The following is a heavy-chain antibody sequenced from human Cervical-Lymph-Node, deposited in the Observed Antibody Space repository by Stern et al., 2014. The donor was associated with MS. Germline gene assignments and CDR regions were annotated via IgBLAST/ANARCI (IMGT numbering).Heavy chain of an antibody. Sequence: VQLVESGAEVKEPGVSVTVSCKASGYTFIAYYVHWVRQAPGQGLEWMGWINANSGATKYAQKFQGRATMTRDTSLDTVYMELTRLRSDDTAVYYCARSGVVVVPASMVGGMDVWGQGTTVTVSS. J-gene: IGHJ6*02. CDR2: INANSGAT. CDR3: ARSGVVVVPASMVGGMDV. CDR1: GYTFIAYY. D-gene: IGHD2-2*01. V-gene: IGHV1-2*02.